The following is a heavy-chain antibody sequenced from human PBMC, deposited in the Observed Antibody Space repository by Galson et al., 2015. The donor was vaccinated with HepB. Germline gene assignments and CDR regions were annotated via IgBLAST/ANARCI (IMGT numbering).Heavy chain of an antibody. V-gene: IGHV4-39*01. Sequence: ETLSLTCSVSGGSINSRSYSWGWIRQSPGKGLDWIGNVYYTGNTYFNPSLKSRVTISLDTSKNQFSLRLTSVTAADTAVYYCARVSGYHAVWSAPAPRSYYYYMDVWGEGTTLTVSS. D-gene: IGHD3-3*01. CDR1: GGSINSRSYS. CDR3: ARVSGYHAVWSAPAPRSYYYYMDV. CDR2: VYYTGNT. J-gene: IGHJ6*03.